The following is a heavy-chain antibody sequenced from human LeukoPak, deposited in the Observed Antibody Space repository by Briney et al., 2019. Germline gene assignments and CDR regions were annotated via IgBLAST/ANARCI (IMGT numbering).Heavy chain of an antibody. D-gene: IGHD3-3*01. CDR1: GFTFSSYA. J-gene: IGHJ4*02. CDR3: AKDQRGVTGNESFDY. V-gene: IGHV3-23*01. Sequence: RGSLRLSCAASGFTFSSYAMSWVRQAPGKGLEWVSAISGSGGSTYYADSVKGRFTISRDNSKNTLYLQMNSLRAEDTAVYYCAKDQRGVTGNESFDYWGQGTLVTVSS. CDR2: ISGSGGST.